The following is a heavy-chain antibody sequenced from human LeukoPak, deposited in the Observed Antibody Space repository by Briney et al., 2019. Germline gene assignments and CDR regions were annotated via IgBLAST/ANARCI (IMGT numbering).Heavy chain of an antibody. Sequence: PSETLSLTCAVYGGSFSGYYWSWIRQPSGKGLEWIGEINHRGSTNYNPSLKSRVTISVDTSKNQLSLKLSSVTAADTAVYYCARTSGYSSGWYSPWGQGTLVTVSS. CDR2: INHRGST. D-gene: IGHD6-19*01. V-gene: IGHV4-34*01. CDR1: GGSFSGYY. J-gene: IGHJ5*02. CDR3: ARTSGYSSGWYSP.